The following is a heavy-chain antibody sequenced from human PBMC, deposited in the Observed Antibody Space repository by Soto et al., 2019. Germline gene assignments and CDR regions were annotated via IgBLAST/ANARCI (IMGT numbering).Heavy chain of an antibody. CDR1: GGSISSSSYY. CDR3: ARLRITMIVVVITTPYFDY. J-gene: IGHJ4*02. D-gene: IGHD3-22*01. CDR2: IYYSGST. V-gene: IGHV4-39*01. Sequence: SETLSLTCTVSGGSISSSSYYWGWIRQPPGKGLEWIGSIYYSGSTYHNPSLKSRVTISVDTSKNQFSLKLSSVTAADTAVYYCARLRITMIVVVITTPYFDYWGQGTLVTVSS.